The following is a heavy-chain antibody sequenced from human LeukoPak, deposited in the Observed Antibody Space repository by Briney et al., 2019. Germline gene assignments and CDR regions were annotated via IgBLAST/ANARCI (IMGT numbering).Heavy chain of an antibody. J-gene: IGHJ4*02. CDR1: GFTLSNYW. Sequence: GGSLRLSCAASGFTLSNYWMSWVRQAPGKGLEWVANVKQDGSERYYVDSVKGRFTISRDNAKSSLYLQMNSLRAEDTAVYYCARGGSSSWYFNWGQGTLVTVSS. D-gene: IGHD6-13*01. CDR2: VKQDGSER. V-gene: IGHV3-7*01. CDR3: ARGGSSSWYFN.